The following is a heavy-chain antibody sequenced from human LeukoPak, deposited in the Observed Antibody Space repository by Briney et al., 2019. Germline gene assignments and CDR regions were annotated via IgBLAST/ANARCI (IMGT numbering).Heavy chain of an antibody. V-gene: IGHV1-18*01. CDR1: GYTFINYA. CDR2: ISVYSGQT. CDR3: ARDYYDTSGYYYGCGY. Sequence: ASVKVSCKASGYTFINYAITWVRQAPGQGLEWMGWISVYSGQTYYAQNLQGRVTITTDTSTSTAYMELRSLRSDDTAVYYCARDYYDTSGYYYGCGYWGQGTLVTASS. J-gene: IGHJ4*02. D-gene: IGHD3-22*01.